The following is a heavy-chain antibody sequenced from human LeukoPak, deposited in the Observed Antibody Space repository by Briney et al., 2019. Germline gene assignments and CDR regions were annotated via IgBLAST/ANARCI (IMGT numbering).Heavy chain of an antibody. V-gene: IGHV3-30*18. CDR2: ISYDGSNK. D-gene: IGHD1-26*01. CDR1: GFTFSSYA. Sequence: GGSLRLSCAASGFTFSSYAMSWVRQAPGKGLEWVAVISYDGSNKYYADSVKGRFTISRDNSKNTLYLQMNSLRAEDTAVYYCAKSGGSYRDAFAIWGKGTLVTVSS. J-gene: IGHJ3*02. CDR3: AKSGGSYRDAFAI.